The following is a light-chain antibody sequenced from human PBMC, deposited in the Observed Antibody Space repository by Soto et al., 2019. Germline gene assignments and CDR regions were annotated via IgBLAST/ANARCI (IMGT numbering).Light chain of an antibody. Sequence: DIQLTQSPSFLSASVGDRVTITCRASQGISSYLAWYQQKPGKAPKLLIYAASTLQSGVPSRFIGSGSGTEFTLTISSLQTEDFATYYCQQLNSYPLTFGGGTKVDIK. CDR2: AAS. J-gene: IGKJ4*01. CDR1: QGISSY. V-gene: IGKV1-9*01. CDR3: QQLNSYPLT.